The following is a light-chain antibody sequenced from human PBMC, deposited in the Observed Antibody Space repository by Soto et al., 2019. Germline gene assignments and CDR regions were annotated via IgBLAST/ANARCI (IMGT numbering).Light chain of an antibody. Sequence: EIVLTQSPGTLSLSPGERATLSCRASQSVSSTSFAWYQQKPGQAPRLLIYGASNRATGIPDRFSGSVSGTDFTLTISGLEPEDFAVYYCQQFSASPRGFTFGPGTKVDIK. CDR3: QQFSASPRGFT. CDR1: QSVSSTS. J-gene: IGKJ3*01. CDR2: GAS. V-gene: IGKV3-20*01.